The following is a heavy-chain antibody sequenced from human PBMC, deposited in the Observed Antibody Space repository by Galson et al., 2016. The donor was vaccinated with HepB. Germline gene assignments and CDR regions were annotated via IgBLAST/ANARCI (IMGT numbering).Heavy chain of an antibody. D-gene: IGHD4-17*01. J-gene: IGHJ4*02. CDR2: IRGGGNGI. V-gene: IGHV3-23*01. Sequence: SLRLSCAGSGFIFSTYAMSWVRQAPGKGLEWVSAIRGGGNGIDYADSVKGRFTISRDNSKNTLFLQMNTLRPEDTAVYYCARGVYGDRGWFDYWGQGTLVTVSS. CDR1: GFIFSTYA. CDR3: ARGVYGDRGWFDY.